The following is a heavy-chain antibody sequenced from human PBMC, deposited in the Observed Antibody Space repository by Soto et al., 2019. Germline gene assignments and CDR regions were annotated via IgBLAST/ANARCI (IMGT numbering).Heavy chain of an antibody. CDR1: GFTVSSYW. J-gene: IGHJ5*02. CDR3: ARDGGETQLELPSWFDP. D-gene: IGHD1-7*01. Sequence: PGGSLRLSCAASGFTVSSYWMSWVRQAPGKGLEWVANIKQDGSEKYYVDSVKGRFTISRDNAKNLLYLQMNSLRAEDTAVYYCARDGGETQLELPSWFDPWGQGTLVTVSS. V-gene: IGHV3-7*01. CDR2: IKQDGSEK.